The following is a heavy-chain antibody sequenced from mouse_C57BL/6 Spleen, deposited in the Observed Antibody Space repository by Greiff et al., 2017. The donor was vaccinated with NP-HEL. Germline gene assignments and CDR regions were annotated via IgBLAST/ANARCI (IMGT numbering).Heavy chain of an antibody. D-gene: IGHD4-1*01. V-gene: IGHV1-52*01. CDR2: IDPSDSET. J-gene: IGHJ2*01. Sequence: VQLQQPGAELVRPGSSVKLSCKASGYTFTSYWMHWVKQRPIQGLEWIGNIDPSDSETHYNQKFKDKATLTVDKSSSTAYMQLSSLTSEDSAVYYCARRAQTGPFDYWGQGTTLTVSS. CDR3: ARRAQTGPFDY. CDR1: GYTFTSYW.